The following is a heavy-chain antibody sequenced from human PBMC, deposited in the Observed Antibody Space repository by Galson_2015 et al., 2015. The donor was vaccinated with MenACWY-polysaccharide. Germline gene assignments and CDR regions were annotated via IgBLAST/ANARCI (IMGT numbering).Heavy chain of an antibody. CDR3: ATVPSAILGLNDYYYYGLEV. CDR1: GFTFSSYV. D-gene: IGHD2-2*02. Sequence: SLRLSCAASGFTFSSYVMTWVRQAPGKGLEWVSGVSGSGGTTDYADSVKGRFTISRDNPRSTVYLHMNSLRAEDTAVYYCATVPSAILGLNDYYYYGLEVWGQGTTVTVSS. V-gene: IGHV3-23*01. J-gene: IGHJ6*02. CDR2: VSGSGGTT.